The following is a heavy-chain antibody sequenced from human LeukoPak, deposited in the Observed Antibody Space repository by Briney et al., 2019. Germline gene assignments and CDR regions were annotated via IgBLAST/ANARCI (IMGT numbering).Heavy chain of an antibody. J-gene: IGHJ4*02. CDR1: GGSISSYY. CDR3: ARDGGYSSSWY. Sequence: SETLSLTCTVSGGSISSYYWSWIRQPPGKGLEWIGYIYYSGSTNYNPSLKSRVTISVDTSKNQFSLKLSSVTAADTAVYYCARDGGYSSSWYWGQGTLVTVSS. D-gene: IGHD6-13*01. V-gene: IGHV4-59*12. CDR2: IYYSGST.